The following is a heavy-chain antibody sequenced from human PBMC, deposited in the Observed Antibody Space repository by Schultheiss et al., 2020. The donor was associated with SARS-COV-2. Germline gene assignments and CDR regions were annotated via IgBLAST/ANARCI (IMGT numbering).Heavy chain of an antibody. CDR2: INHSGST. V-gene: IGHV4-34*01. J-gene: IGHJ5*02. D-gene: IGHD3-3*01. CDR3: ARDSLRFLEWLLSDRTSGFDP. Sequence: GSLRLSCAVYGGSFSTYYWSWIRQPPGKGLEWIGEINHSGSTNYNPSLKSRVTISVDTSKNQFSLKLSSVTAADTAVYYCARDSLRFLEWLLSDRTSGFDPWGQGTLVTVSS. CDR1: GGSFSTYY.